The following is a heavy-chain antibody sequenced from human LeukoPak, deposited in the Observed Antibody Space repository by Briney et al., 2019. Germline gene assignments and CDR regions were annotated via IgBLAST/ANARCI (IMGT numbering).Heavy chain of an antibody. Sequence: SETLSLTCAVYGGSFSGYYWSWIRQPPGKGLEWIGEINHSGSTNYNPSLKSRVTISVDTSKNQFSLKLSSVTAADTAVYHCARGPLMVGKAYYYYYYMDVWGKGTTVTVSS. CDR3: ARGPLMVGKAYYYYYYMDV. CDR2: INHSGST. J-gene: IGHJ6*03. V-gene: IGHV4-34*01. D-gene: IGHD2-8*01. CDR1: GGSFSGYY.